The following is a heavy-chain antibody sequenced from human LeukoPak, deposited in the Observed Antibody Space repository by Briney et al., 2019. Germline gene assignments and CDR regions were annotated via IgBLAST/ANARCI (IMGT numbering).Heavy chain of an antibody. CDR3: AKDSYSSSWYNYYYYYGMDV. Sequence: PGGSLTLSCAASGFTFSSYGMHWVRQAPGKGLEWVAVISYDGSKKYYADSVKGRFTISRDNSKNTLYLQMNSLRAEDTAVYYCAKDSYSSSWYNYYYYYGMDVWGQGTTVTVSS. CDR2: ISYDGSKK. D-gene: IGHD6-13*01. J-gene: IGHJ6*02. CDR1: GFTFSSYG. V-gene: IGHV3-30*18.